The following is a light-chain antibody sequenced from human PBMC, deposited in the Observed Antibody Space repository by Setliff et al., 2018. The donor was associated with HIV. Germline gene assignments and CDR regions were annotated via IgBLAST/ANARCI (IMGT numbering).Light chain of an antibody. V-gene: IGLV2-14*01. CDR1: SSDIGGFNY. CDR3: NSYRSGSPYV. CDR2: DVS. J-gene: IGLJ1*01. Sequence: QSALTQPASVSGSPGQSITISCTGTSSDIGGFNYVSWYQLHPGKAPKLMIFDVSLWPSGVSNRFSGSKSGNTASLTISGLRAEDEADYFCNSYRSGSPYVFGTGTKVTVL.